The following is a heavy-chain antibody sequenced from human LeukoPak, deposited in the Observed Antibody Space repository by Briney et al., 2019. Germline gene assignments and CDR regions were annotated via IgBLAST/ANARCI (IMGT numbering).Heavy chain of an antibody. CDR2: IYNSGST. Sequence: SETLSLTCTVSGGSISSGSYYWSWIRQPAGKGLEWIGRIYNSGSTNYNPSLKSRVTISVDTSKNQFSLKLSSVTAADTAVYYCARDYYDSSGYYYHAFDIWGQGTMVTVSS. CDR1: GGSISSGSYY. D-gene: IGHD3-22*01. CDR3: ARDYYDSSGYYYHAFDI. V-gene: IGHV4-61*02. J-gene: IGHJ3*02.